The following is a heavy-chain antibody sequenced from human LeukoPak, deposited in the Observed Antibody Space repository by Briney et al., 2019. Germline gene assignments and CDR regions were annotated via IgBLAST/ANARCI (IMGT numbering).Heavy chain of an antibody. CDR1: GGSISSSSYY. CDR2: IYYSGST. J-gene: IGHJ4*02. Sequence: PSETLSLTCTVSGGSISSSSYYWGWIRQPPGKGLEWIGGIYYSGSTYYNPSLKSRVTISVDTSKNQFSLKLSAVTAADTAVYYCASRLAGTEDYWGQGTLVTVSS. CDR3: ASRLAGTEDY. V-gene: IGHV4-39*01. D-gene: IGHD6-13*01.